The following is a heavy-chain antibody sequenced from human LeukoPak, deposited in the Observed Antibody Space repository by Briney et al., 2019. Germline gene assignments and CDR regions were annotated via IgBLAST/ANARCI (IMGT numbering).Heavy chain of an antibody. V-gene: IGHV3-33*05. Sequence: PGRSLRLSCAASGFTFSTYGMHWVRQAPGKGLEWVAVMSYDGGNKNYGDSVKGRSTISRDNSKNTLYLQMNSLRPEDTAVYYCAKDPQGENWLDPWGQGTLVTVS. CDR2: MSYDGGNK. J-gene: IGHJ5*02. CDR3: AKDPQGENWLDP. CDR1: GFTFSTYG.